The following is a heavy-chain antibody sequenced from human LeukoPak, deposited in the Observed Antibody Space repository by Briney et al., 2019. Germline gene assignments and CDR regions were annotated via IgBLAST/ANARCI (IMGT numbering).Heavy chain of an antibody. Sequence: PGGSLRLSCAASGFTFSHYWMSWVRQAAGKGLEWVANIKQDGSEKHYVDSVKGRFTISRDNAKNSLVLQMNSLRVEDTAVYYCARGRWGHLDYWGQGTLVTVSS. CDR1: GFTFSHYW. CDR3: ARGRWGHLDY. J-gene: IGHJ4*02. CDR2: IKQDGSEK. D-gene: IGHD3-16*01. V-gene: IGHV3-7*01.